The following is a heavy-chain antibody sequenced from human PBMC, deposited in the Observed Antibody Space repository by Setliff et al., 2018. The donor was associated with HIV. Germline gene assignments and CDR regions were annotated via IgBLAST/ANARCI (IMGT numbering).Heavy chain of an antibody. J-gene: IGHJ4*02. CDR1: GYTFTSYA. CDR2: INAGNGNT. Sequence: ASVKVSCKASGYTFTSYAMHWVRQAPGQRLEWMGWINAGNGNTSYAQKFQGRVTVTRDTSTSTVYMELSSLRSEDTAVYYCARDDVYVWGPGGIDYWGQGTLVTVSS. D-gene: IGHD3-16*01. CDR3: ARDDVYVWGPGGIDY. V-gene: IGHV1-3*01.